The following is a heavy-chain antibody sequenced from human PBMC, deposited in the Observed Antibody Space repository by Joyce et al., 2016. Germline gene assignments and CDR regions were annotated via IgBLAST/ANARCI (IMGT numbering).Heavy chain of an antibody. Sequence: QAQLVQSGDEVRKPGASVKVSCKASHYPFTSYGISWVRQAPGQGLEWMGWISTHNGDTKYSQKCQDRVTMTTETSTETAYMELRSLTSDDTAVYFCARDVNWYNYLDLWGRGALVIVST. D-gene: IGHD1/OR15-1a*01. CDR2: ISTHNGDT. V-gene: IGHV1-18*01. J-gene: IGHJ2*01. CDR1: HYPFTSYG. CDR3: ARDVNWYNYLDL.